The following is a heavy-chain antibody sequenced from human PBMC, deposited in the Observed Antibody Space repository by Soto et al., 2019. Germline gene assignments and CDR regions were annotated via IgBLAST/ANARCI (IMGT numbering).Heavy chain of an antibody. CDR1: GYTFTSYG. J-gene: IGHJ5*02. V-gene: IGHV1-18*01. D-gene: IGHD3-10*01. Sequence: QVQLVQSGAEVKKPGASVKVSCKASGYTFTSYGISWVRQAPGQGLEWMGWISAYNGKTNYAQKLQGRVTMTADKPTSRAYMELRSLRSDNTAVYYCARAVYGSGSYYWFDPWGQGTLVTVSS. CDR3: ARAVYGSGSYYWFDP. CDR2: ISAYNGKT.